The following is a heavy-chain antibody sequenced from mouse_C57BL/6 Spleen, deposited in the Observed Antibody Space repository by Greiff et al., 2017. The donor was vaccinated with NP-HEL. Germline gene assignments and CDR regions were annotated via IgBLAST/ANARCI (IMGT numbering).Heavy chain of an antibody. V-gene: IGHV1-80*01. J-gene: IGHJ1*03. Sequence: VMLVESGAELVKPGASVKISCKASGYAFSSYWMNWVKQRPGKGLEWIGQIYPGDGDTNYNGKFKGKATLTADKSSSTAYMQLSSLTSEDSAVYFCAREYYYGSSWYFDVWGTGTTVTVSS. CDR3: AREYYYGSSWYFDV. D-gene: IGHD1-1*01. CDR1: GYAFSSYW. CDR2: IYPGDGDT.